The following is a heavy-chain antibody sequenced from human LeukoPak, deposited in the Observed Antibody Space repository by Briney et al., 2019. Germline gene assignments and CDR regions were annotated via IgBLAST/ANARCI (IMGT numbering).Heavy chain of an antibody. CDR3: AKDAIWTTVLYFDY. D-gene: IGHD4-17*01. CDR1: GFTFSSYS. CDR2: ISSSSSYI. V-gene: IGHV3-21*04. Sequence: GGSLRLSCAASGFTFSSYSMTWVRQAPGKGLEWVSSISSSSSYIYYADSVKGRFTISRDNSKNTLYLQMNSLRAEDTAVYYCAKDAIWTTVLYFDYWGQGTLVTVSS. J-gene: IGHJ4*02.